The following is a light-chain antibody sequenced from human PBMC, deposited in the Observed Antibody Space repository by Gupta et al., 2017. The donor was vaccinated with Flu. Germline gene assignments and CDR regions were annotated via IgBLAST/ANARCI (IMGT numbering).Light chain of an antibody. CDR1: SSDIGTYNY. J-gene: IGLJ2*01. Sequence: QSALTQPASVSGSPGQSITISCTGTSSDIGTYNYVSWYQQHPGKAPKLLIYDVTNRPSGVSNRFSGSKSGNTASLTISGLQAEDEADYYCSSYTSSSNLGVFGGGTKLTVL. V-gene: IGLV2-14*03. CDR3: SSYTSSSNLGV. CDR2: DVT.